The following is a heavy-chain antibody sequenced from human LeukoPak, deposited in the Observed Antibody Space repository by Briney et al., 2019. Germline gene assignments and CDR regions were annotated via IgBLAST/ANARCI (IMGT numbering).Heavy chain of an antibody. J-gene: IGHJ4*02. Sequence: KPSETLSLTCTVSGGSISSYYWSWIRQPPGKGLEWIGYIYYSGSTNYNPSLKSRVTISVDTSKNQFSLKLSSVTAADTAVYYCAKEDFIAARLLDYWGQGTLVTVPS. CDR1: GGSISSYY. CDR3: AKEDFIAARLLDY. CDR2: IYYSGST. V-gene: IGHV4-59*01. D-gene: IGHD6-6*01.